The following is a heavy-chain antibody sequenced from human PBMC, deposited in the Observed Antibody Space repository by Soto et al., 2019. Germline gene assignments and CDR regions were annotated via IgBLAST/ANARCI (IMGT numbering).Heavy chain of an antibody. V-gene: IGHV3-23*01. J-gene: IGHJ6*02. CDR2: ISGSGGST. Sequence: EVQVLESGGGLVQSGGSLRLSCAASGFTFSTYGMSWVRQAPGEGLEWVSAISGSGGSTYYADSVKGGFTISRDNSKNTLYLQMNSLRAEDTAVYYCAKDPRSVVEGSVYGMDVWGQGTTVTVSS. D-gene: IGHD3-10*01. CDR1: GFTFSTYG. CDR3: AKDPRSVVEGSVYGMDV.